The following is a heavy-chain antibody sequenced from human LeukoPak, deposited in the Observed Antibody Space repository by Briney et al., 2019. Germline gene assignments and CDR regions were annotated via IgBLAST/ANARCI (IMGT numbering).Heavy chain of an antibody. D-gene: IGHD6-6*01. J-gene: IGHJ4*02. CDR1: GGSFSGYY. CDR3: ARSLKEYSSDGDY. V-gene: IGHV4-34*01. CDR2: INHSGRT. Sequence: SETLSLTCAVYGGSFSGYYWSWIRQPPGKGLEWIGEINHSGRTNYNPSLKSRVTISVDTSKNQFSLKLSSVTAADTAVYYCARSLKEYSSDGDYWGQGTLVTVSS.